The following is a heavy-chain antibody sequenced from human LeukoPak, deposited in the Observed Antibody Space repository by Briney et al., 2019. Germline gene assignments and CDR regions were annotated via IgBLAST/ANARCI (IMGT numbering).Heavy chain of an antibody. CDR2: INHSGST. J-gene: IGHJ4*02. V-gene: IGHV4-34*01. Sequence: SETLSLTCAVYGGSFSGYYWSWIRQPPGKGLEWIGEINHSGSTNYNPSLKSRVTISVDTSKNQFSLKLSSVTAADTAVYYCARARYDFWSGYYRGHYFDYWGQGTLVTVSP. D-gene: IGHD3-3*01. CDR3: ARARYDFWSGYYRGHYFDY. CDR1: GGSFSGYY.